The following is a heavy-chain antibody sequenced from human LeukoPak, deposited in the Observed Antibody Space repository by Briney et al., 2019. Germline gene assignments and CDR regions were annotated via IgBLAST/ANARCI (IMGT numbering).Heavy chain of an antibody. CDR1: GFSFSDYS. CDR2: ISSYSTYI. V-gene: IGHV3-21*01. CDR3: ARDLSSTSCYCPDY. J-gene: IGHJ4*02. Sequence: GGSLRLSCAASGFSFSDYSMNWVRQAPGKGLEWVSFISSYSTYIYYADSLKGRFTISRDNAKNSLYLQMNSLRAEDTAVYYCARDLSSTSCYCPDYWGQGTLVTVSS. D-gene: IGHD2-2*01.